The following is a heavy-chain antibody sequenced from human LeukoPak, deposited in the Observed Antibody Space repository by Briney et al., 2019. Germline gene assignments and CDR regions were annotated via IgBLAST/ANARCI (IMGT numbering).Heavy chain of an antibody. Sequence: SETLSLTCTVSGYSISSGYYWGWIRQPPGKGLEWIGRFYHGGSTYYNPSLKSRVTMSVDTSKNQFSLKLNSVTAADTAVYYCARELGISLVRGVYYFDYWGQGTLVTVSS. V-gene: IGHV4-38-2*02. CDR3: ARELGISLVRGVYYFDY. CDR2: FYHGGST. CDR1: GYSISSGYY. J-gene: IGHJ4*02. D-gene: IGHD3-10*01.